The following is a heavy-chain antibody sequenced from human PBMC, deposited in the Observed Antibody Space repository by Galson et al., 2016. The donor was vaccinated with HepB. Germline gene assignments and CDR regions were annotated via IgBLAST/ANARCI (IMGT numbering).Heavy chain of an antibody. CDR1: GGSISSSSYY. CDR3: ASTFYDILTGYYYFDY. CDR2: IYYSGST. Sequence: SETLSLTCTVSGGSISSSSYYWDWIRQPPGKGLEYIGSIYYSGSTNYYPSLKSRVTISVDTSKNQFSLKLSSVTAADTAVYYCASTFYDILTGYYYFDYWGQGTLVTVSS. D-gene: IGHD3-9*01. J-gene: IGHJ4*02. V-gene: IGHV4-39*01.